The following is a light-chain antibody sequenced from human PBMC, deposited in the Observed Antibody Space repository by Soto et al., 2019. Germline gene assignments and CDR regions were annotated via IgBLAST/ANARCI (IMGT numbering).Light chain of an antibody. V-gene: IGKV1-9*01. Sequence: DIQLTQSPSFLSASVGDRVTITCRASQGFSSYLAWYQQKPGKAPNLLNYAPSTLQSGAPSRFSGSGSGTEFTLTISSLQPEDFATYFCQQLNSYPITFGHGTRLEIK. CDR1: QGFSSY. CDR2: APS. J-gene: IGKJ5*01. CDR3: QQLNSYPIT.